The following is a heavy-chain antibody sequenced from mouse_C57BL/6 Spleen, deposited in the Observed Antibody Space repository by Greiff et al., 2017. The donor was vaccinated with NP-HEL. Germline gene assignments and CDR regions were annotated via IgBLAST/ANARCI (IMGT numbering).Heavy chain of an antibody. J-gene: IGHJ1*03. CDR2: ISDGGSYT. CDR3: ARGGTGWYFDV. CDR1: GFTFSSYA. Sequence: EVHLVESGGGLVKPGGSLKLSCAASGFTFSSYAMSWVRQTPEKRLEWVATISDGGSYTYYPDNVKGRFTISRDNAKNNLYLQMSHLKSEDTAMYYCARGGTGWYFDVWGTGTTVTVSS. D-gene: IGHD4-1*01. V-gene: IGHV5-4*01.